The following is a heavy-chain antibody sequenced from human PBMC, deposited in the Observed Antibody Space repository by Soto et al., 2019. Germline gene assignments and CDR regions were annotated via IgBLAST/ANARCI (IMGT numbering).Heavy chain of an antibody. CDR2: INHSGST. D-gene: IGHD6-13*01. V-gene: IGHV4-34*01. CDR3: ARGRAGYSNY. CDR1: GGSFSGYY. Sequence: QVQLQQWGAGLLKPSETLSLTCAVYGGSFSGYYWSWIRQPPGKGLEWIGEINHSGSTNYNPSLKSRVTISVDPSKNQFSLKLSSVTAADTAVYYCARGRAGYSNYWGQGTLVTVSS. J-gene: IGHJ4*02.